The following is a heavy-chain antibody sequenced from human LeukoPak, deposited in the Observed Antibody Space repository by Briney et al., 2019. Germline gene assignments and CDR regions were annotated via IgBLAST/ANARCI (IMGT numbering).Heavy chain of an antibody. CDR3: ARGFGSGSYRYYYGMDV. J-gene: IGHJ6*02. Sequence: GASVKVSCKASGYTFTSYDINWVRQATGQGLEWMGWMNPNNGNTGYAQKFQGRVTMTRNTSISTAYMELSSLRSEDTAVYYCARGFGSGSYRYYYGMDVWGQGTTVTVSS. V-gene: IGHV1-8*01. D-gene: IGHD3-10*01. CDR1: GYTFTSYD. CDR2: MNPNNGNT.